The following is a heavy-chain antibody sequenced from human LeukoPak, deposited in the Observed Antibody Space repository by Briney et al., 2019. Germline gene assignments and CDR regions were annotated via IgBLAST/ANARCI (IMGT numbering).Heavy chain of an antibody. D-gene: IGHD3-9*01. J-gene: IGHJ4*02. V-gene: IGHV3-23*01. CDR1: GVTFRNYT. Sequence: GSLRLSHAASGVTFRNYTRSGVRQAPEEGVWRVSLISESGGSTNYADSVKGRFTISRDNSKNTLYLQMNSLRVEDTALYYCAPDLRGSDWSVDDWGQGTRVTVSS. CDR2: ISESGGST. CDR3: APDLRGSDWSVDD.